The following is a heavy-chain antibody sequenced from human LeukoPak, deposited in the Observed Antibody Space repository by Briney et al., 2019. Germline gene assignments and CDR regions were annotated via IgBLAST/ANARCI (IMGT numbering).Heavy chain of an antibody. D-gene: IGHD6-13*01. CDR2: MSPNSGNT. CDR3: ARGPLAAAGENWFDP. CDR1: GYTFTSYD. J-gene: IGHJ5*02. V-gene: IGHV1-8*01. Sequence: ASVKVSCKASGYTFTSYDINWVRQATGQGLEWMGWMSPNSGNTGYAQKFQGRVTMTRNTSISTAYMELSSLRSEDTAVYYCARGPLAAAGENWFDPWGQGTLVTVSS.